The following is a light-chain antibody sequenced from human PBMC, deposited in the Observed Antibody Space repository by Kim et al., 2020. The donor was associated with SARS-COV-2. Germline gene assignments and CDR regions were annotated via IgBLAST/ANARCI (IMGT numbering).Light chain of an antibody. CDR2: NTD. Sequence: PGGTVQLTCASSAGAVTSAYYPNWFQQKPGQAPRSLIYNTDNKHSWTPARFSGSLLGGRAALTLSGVQPEDEADYYCLLFNGGAPVFGGGTQLTVL. J-gene: IGLJ2*01. CDR1: AGAVTSAYY. V-gene: IGLV7-43*01. CDR3: LLFNGGAPV.